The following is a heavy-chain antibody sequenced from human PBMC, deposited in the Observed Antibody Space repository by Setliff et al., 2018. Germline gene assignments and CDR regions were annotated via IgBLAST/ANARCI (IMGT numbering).Heavy chain of an antibody. V-gene: IGHV1-2*06. CDR2: LNPNSCGT. Sequence: GASVKVSCKASGGTFSSYAISWVRQAPGQGLEWMGRLNPNSCGTNYAQKFQGRVTMTRHTSISTAYMELSRLRSDDTAVYYCAREEVGRYSSGWYISSDNWFDPWGQGTLVTVSS. D-gene: IGHD6-19*01. J-gene: IGHJ5*02. CDR1: GGTFSSYA. CDR3: AREEVGRYSSGWYISSDNWFDP.